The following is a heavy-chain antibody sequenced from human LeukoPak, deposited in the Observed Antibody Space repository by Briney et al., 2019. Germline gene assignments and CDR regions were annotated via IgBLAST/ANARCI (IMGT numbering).Heavy chain of an antibody. Sequence: SETLSLTCAVSGGSISSGDYYWTWIRQPPGKGLEWIGYIYYSGSTYYNPSLKSRVTISVDMSKNQFSLKLSSVTAADTAVYYCARNRYYYDSSGSIDAFDIWGRGTMVTVSP. V-gene: IGHV4-30-4*08. CDR2: IYYSGST. D-gene: IGHD3-22*01. J-gene: IGHJ3*02. CDR1: GGSISSGDYY. CDR3: ARNRYYYDSSGSIDAFDI.